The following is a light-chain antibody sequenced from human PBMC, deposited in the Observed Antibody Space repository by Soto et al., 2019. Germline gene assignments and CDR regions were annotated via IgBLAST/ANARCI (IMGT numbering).Light chain of an antibody. CDR3: HQANSFPLT. CDR1: QGVSTW. CDR2: AIS. J-gene: IGKJ4*01. Sequence: DIQMTQSPSSVSASVGDRDTITRRASQGVSTWLAWYQQRPGKAPKLLMYAISSLQSGVPSRFSGSGSGTDFTLTISMLQPEDFATYYCHQANSFPLTFGGGTKVEIK. V-gene: IGKV1-12*01.